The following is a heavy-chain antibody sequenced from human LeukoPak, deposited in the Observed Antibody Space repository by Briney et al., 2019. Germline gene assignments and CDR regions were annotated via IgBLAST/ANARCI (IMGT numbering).Heavy chain of an antibody. CDR1: GFTFSSYG. CDR3: AKDGYCSSTSCHGGYYFDY. Sequence: GGSLRLSCAASGFTFSSYGMHWVRQAPGKGLEWVATISYDGSNTYYADSVKGRFTISRDNSKNTLYLQMNSLRAEDTAVYYCAKDGYCSSTSCHGGYYFDYWGQGTLVTVSS. D-gene: IGHD2-2*03. V-gene: IGHV3-30*18. CDR2: ISYDGSNT. J-gene: IGHJ4*02.